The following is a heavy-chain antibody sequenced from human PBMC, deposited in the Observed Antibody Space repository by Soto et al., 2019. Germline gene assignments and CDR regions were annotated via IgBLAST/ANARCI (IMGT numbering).Heavy chain of an antibody. CDR1: GFTFSSYG. CDR3: AKDQSPAGPGKYYYYYYGMDV. CDR2: ISYDGSNK. V-gene: IGHV3-30*18. Sequence: GGSLRLSCAASGFTFSSYGMHWVRQAPGKGLEWVAVISYDGSNKYYADSVKGRFTISRDNSKNKLYLQMNSLRAEDTAVYYCAKDQSPAGPGKYYYYYYGMDVWGQGTTVTVSS. J-gene: IGHJ6*02.